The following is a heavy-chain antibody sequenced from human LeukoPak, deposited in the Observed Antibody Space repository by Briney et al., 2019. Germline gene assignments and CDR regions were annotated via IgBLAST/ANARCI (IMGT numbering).Heavy chain of an antibody. CDR2: TYYRSKWYN. CDR1: GDSVSSNGAS. CDR3: ARETDFGVVTN. Sequence: SQTLSLTCDISGDSVSSNGASWTGIRQSPSRGLEWLGRTYYRSKWYNDYAVSVKSRISINPDTSKNQFSLQMNSVTPEDTAVYYCARETDFGVVTNWGQGTLVTVSS. D-gene: IGHD3-3*01. J-gene: IGHJ4*02. V-gene: IGHV6-1*01.